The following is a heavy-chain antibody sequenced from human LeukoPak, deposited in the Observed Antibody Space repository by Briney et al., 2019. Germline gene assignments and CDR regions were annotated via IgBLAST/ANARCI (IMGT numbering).Heavy chain of an antibody. J-gene: IGHJ4*02. Sequence: GTSLRLSCAASGFTFSNYAMHWVRQAPGKGLEWVAVRSYDGSNKYYADSVKGRFTISRDNSKNTLHLQMNSLRVEDTAVYYCARSMSWGSYRFDYWGQGTLVTVSS. CDR3: ARSMSWGSYRFDY. CDR1: GFTFSNYA. D-gene: IGHD3-16*02. CDR2: RSYDGSNK. V-gene: IGHV3-30*04.